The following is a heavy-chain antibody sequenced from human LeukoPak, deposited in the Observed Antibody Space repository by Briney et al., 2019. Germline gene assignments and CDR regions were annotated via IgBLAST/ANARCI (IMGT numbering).Heavy chain of an antibody. CDR2: IYHSGTT. Sequence: PSETLSLTCTVSGGSISSSRNYWGWIRQPPGKGLEWIASIYHSGTTYYNPSLESRVTIFVHTSDNQFSLKLSSVTAADTAAYYCATGGGIAVAHAWGQGIVVTVSS. D-gene: IGHD6-19*01. J-gene: IGHJ4*02. CDR3: ATGGGIAVAHA. V-gene: IGHV4-39*01. CDR1: GGSISSSRNY.